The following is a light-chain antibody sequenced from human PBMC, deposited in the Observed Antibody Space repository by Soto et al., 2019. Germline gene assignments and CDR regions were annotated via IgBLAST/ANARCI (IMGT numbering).Light chain of an antibody. Sequence: EIVMTQSPATLSVSPGERATLSCRASQSVSSNLAWYQQKPGQAPRLLIYGASTRATGIPARFSGSGSGTEFTLTISSLQSEDFAVHYCQQYNNWPRTFCQGTRLEIK. J-gene: IGKJ5*01. CDR1: QSVSSN. CDR2: GAS. V-gene: IGKV3-15*01. CDR3: QQYNNWPRT.